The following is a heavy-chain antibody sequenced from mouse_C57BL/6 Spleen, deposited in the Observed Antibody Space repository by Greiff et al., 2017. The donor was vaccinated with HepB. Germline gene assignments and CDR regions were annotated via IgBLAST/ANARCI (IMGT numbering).Heavy chain of an antibody. D-gene: IGHD1-1*01. Sequence: VQLQQSGPELVKPGASVKIPCKASGYTFTDYNMDWVKQSHGKSLEWIGDINPNNGGTIYNQKFKGKATLTVDKSSSTAYMELRSLTSEDTAVYYCARRHYYGSTIDYWGQGTTLTVAS. CDR1: GYTFTDYN. CDR2: INPNNGGT. J-gene: IGHJ2*01. CDR3: ARRHYYGSTIDY. V-gene: IGHV1-18*01.